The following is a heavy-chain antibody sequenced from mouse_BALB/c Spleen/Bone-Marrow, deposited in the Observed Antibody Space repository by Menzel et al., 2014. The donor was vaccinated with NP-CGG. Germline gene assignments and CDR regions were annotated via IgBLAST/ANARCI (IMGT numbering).Heavy chain of an antibody. CDR3: ARDKDGNYEGFAF. Sequence: EVKVVESGGGLVQPGGSLRLSCATSGFTFTDYYMNWVRQPPGKALEWLGLIRNKVNGYTTDYSASVKGRFTISRNDSRSILYLQMNTLRSEDSATYYCARDKDGNYEGFAFWGQGTLVTVSA. CDR1: GFTFTDYY. V-gene: IGHV7-3*02. D-gene: IGHD2-1*01. J-gene: IGHJ3*01. CDR2: IRNKVNGYTT.